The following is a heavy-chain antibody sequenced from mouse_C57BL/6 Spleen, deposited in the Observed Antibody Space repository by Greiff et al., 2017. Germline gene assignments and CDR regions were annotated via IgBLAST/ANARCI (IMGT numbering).Heavy chain of an antibody. V-gene: IGHV1-55*01. CDR1: GYTFTSYW. Sequence: VQLQQPGAELVKPGASVKMSCKASGYTFTSYWITWVKQRPGQGLEWIGDIYLGSGSTNYNEKFKSKATLTVDTSSSTAYMQLSSLTSEDSAVYYCARDYGDGSSPWFAYWGQGTLVTVSA. D-gene: IGHD1-1*01. CDR2: IYLGSGST. J-gene: IGHJ3*01. CDR3: ARDYGDGSSPWFAY.